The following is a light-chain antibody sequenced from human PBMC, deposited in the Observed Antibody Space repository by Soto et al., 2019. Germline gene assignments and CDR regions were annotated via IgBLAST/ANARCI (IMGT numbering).Light chain of an antibody. CDR1: QGISSR. J-gene: IGKJ4*01. CDR3: QQANSFPLT. V-gene: IGKV1-12*01. Sequence: DIQMTQSPSSVSASVGDRVTITCRASQGISSRLAWYQQKPGKAPNLLIYAASSLQSGVPSRFSGSGSETDFTLTIRSLQPEDFATYYCQQANSFPLTFGGGTKVEIK. CDR2: AAS.